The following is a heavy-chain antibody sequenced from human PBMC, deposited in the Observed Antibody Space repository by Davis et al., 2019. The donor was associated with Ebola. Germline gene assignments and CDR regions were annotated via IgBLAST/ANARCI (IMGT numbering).Heavy chain of an antibody. D-gene: IGHD1-1*01. CDR2: ISSSGGST. V-gene: IGHV3-23*01. J-gene: IGHJ4*02. CDR1: GFTLTSYG. Sequence: GESLKISCAASGFTLTSYGMSWVRQAPGKGLEWVSGISSSGGSTYYGDSVKGRFTISRDDSKNTLYLQMNSLRAEDTAVYYCAKDFVQYPSDDYWGQGTLVTVSS. CDR3: AKDFVQYPSDDY.